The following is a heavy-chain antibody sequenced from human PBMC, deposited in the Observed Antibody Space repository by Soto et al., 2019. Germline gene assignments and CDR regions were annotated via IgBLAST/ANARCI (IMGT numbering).Heavy chain of an antibody. Sequence: ASVKVSFKASEYSFTSYCVNWLRQAPGQGLEWMGLINPSGGSTNYAQRFQGRVTMTRDTSTSTVYMELSSLRSEDTAVYFCARALNGTDGPPVAAEPRYYVMGVWGLGTTVTFSS. CDR2: INPSGGST. V-gene: IGHV1-46*01. CDR3: ARALNGTDGPPVAAEPRYYVMGV. CDR1: EYSFTSYC. J-gene: IGHJ6*02. D-gene: IGHD2-8*01.